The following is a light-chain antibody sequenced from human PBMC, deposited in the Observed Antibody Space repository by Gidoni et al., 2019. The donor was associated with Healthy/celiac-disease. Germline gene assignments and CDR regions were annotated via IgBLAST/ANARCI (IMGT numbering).Light chain of an antibody. J-gene: IGLJ2*01. CDR2: DDS. V-gene: IGLV3-21*02. Sequence: SYVLTQPPSVSVAPGQTARITWGGNNIGSKSVHWSQRKPGQAPVLVVYDDSDRPSGIPERFSGSNSGNTATLTISRVEAGDEADYYCQVWDSSSDHVVFGGGTKLTVL. CDR3: QVWDSSSDHVV. CDR1: NIGSKS.